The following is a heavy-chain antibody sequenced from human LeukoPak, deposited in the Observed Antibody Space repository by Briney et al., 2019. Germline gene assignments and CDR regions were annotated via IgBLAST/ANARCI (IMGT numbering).Heavy chain of an antibody. D-gene: IGHD1-26*01. V-gene: IGHV3-21*04. CDR3: ARGDHSGSWPGEHGDLDY. J-gene: IGHJ4*02. CDR1: GFTFSSYS. CDR2: ISSSSSYI. Sequence: GGSLRLSCAASGFTFSSYSMNWVRQAPGKGLEWVSSISSSSSYIYYADSVKGRFTISRDNSKNTLHLQMNSLRAEDTAVYYCARGDHSGSWPGEHGDLDYWGQGTLVTVSS.